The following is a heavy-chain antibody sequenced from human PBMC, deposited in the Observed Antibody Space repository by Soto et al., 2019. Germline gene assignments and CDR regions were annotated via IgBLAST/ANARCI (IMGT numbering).Heavy chain of an antibody. CDR3: AKILKGSSNSTPPELFDY. D-gene: IGHD6-6*01. CDR2: ISGSGGST. CDR1: GFTFSSYA. V-gene: IGHV3-23*01. Sequence: EVQLLESGGGLVQPGGSLRLSCAASGFTFSSYAMSWVRQAPGKGLEWVSAISGSGGSTYYADSVKGRFTISRDNSKNTLYRQMNSLRAEDTAVYYCAKILKGSSNSTPPELFDYWGQGTLVTVSS. J-gene: IGHJ4*02.